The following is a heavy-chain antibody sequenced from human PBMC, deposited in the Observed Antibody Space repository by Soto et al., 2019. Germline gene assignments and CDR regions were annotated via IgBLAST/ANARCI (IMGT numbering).Heavy chain of an antibody. Sequence: QVQLVQSGAEVKKPGSSVKVSCKASGGTYNTFAISWVRQAPGQGLEWMGGIIPVLGPAFYAQKFQGRVTITADKSTTTAYLEPTSLRSEDTAVYYCVRAARRYFDYWGQGTLVTVSS. J-gene: IGHJ4*02. CDR2: IIPVLGPA. CDR3: VRAARRYFDY. V-gene: IGHV1-69*06. CDR1: GGTYNTFA.